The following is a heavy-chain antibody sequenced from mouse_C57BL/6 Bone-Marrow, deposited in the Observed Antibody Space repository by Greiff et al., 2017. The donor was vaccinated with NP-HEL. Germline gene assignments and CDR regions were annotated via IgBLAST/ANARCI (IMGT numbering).Heavy chain of an antibody. V-gene: IGHV1-5*01. Sequence: VQLQQSGTVLARPGASVNMSCKTSGYTFTSYWMHWVKQRPGQGLEWIGAIYPGNSDTSYNQKFKGKAKLTAVTSASTAYMELSSLTNEDSAVYYCTRTLYGRDAMDYWGQGTSVTVSS. CDR3: TRTLYGRDAMDY. J-gene: IGHJ4*01. D-gene: IGHD1-1*01. CDR2: IYPGNSDT. CDR1: GYTFTSYW.